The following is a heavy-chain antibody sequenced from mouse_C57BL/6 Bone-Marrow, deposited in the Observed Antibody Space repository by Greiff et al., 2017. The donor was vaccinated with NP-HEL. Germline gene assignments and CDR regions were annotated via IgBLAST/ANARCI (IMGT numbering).Heavy chain of an antibody. J-gene: IGHJ3*01. CDR1: GYSITSGYY. CDR2: ISYDGSN. V-gene: IGHV3-6*01. D-gene: IGHD1-1*01. Sequence: EVQLQQSGPGLVKPSQSLSLTCSVTGYSITSGYYWNWIRQFPGNKLEWMGYISYDGSNNYNPSLKNRISITRDTSKNQFILKLNSVTTEDTATYDCARDNYGSSPWFAYWGQGTLVTVSA. CDR3: ARDNYGSSPWFAY.